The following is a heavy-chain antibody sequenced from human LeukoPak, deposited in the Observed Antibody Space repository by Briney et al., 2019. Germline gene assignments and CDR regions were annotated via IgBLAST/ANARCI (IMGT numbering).Heavy chain of an antibody. CDR2: IIPIFGTA. CDR3: ARENGGWYYFDY. D-gene: IGHD6-19*01. CDR1: GGTFSSYA. V-gene: IGHV1-69*05. Sequence: ASVKVSCKASGGTFSSYAISWVRQAPGQGLEWMGGIIPIFGTANYAQKFQGRVTITTDESTSTAYMELSSLRSEDTAVYYCARENGGWYYFDYWGQGTLVTASS. J-gene: IGHJ4*02.